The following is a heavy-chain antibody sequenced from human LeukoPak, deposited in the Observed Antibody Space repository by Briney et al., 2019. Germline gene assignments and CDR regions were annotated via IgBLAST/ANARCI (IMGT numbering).Heavy chain of an antibody. CDR1: GYTFTSYA. D-gene: IGHD7-27*01. V-gene: IGHV1-3*01. J-gene: IGHJ4*02. CDR2: INAGNGNT. CDR3: ARGPPNWGYDY. Sequence: ASVKVSCKASGYTFTSYAMHWVRQAPGQRLEWMGWINAGNGNTKYSQKFQGRVTITRDTSASTDYMELSSLRSEDTAVYYCARGPPNWGYDYWGPGTLVTVSS.